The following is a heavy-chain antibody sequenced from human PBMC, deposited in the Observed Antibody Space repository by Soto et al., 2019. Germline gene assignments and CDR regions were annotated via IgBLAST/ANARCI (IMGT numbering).Heavy chain of an antibody. V-gene: IGHV3-30-3*01. CDR2: ISYDGSNK. CDR3: AKVGSMVYPPRNGY. D-gene: IGHD3-10*01. Sequence: GGSLRLSCAASGFTFSNYAMHWVRQAPGKGLEWVAVISYDGSNKYYADSVKGRFTISRDNSKNTLYLQMNSLKTEDTAVYYCAKVGSMVYPPRNGYWGQGTLVTVSS. CDR1: GFTFSNYA. J-gene: IGHJ4*02.